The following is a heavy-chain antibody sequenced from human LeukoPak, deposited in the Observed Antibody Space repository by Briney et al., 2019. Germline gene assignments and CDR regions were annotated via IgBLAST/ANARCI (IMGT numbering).Heavy chain of an antibody. CDR2: IIPILGIA. V-gene: IGHV1-69*04. D-gene: IGHD2-2*01. CDR1: GGTFSSYA. CDR3: VRIGCSRTSCYGNSVDP. J-gene: IGHJ5*02. Sequence: SVKVSCKASGGTFSSYAISWVRQAPGQGLEWMGRIIPILGIANYAQKFQGRVTMTTDTSTTTAYMDLRSLTSDDTAVYYCVRIGCSRTSCYGNSVDPWGQGTLVTVSS.